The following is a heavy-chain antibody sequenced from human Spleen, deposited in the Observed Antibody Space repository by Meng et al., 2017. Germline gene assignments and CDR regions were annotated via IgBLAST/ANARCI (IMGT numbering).Heavy chain of an antibody. J-gene: IGHJ3*02. CDR1: GFTFDDYA. D-gene: IGHD3-10*01. CDR3: AKSGSGSYSKTNDAFDI. V-gene: IGHV3-9*03. Sequence: SGAASGFTFDDYAMHWVRQAPGKGLEWVSGISWNSGSIGYADSVKGRFTISRDNAKNSLYLQMNSLRAEDMALYYCAKSGSGSYSKTNDAFDIWGQGTMVTVSS. CDR2: ISWNSGSI.